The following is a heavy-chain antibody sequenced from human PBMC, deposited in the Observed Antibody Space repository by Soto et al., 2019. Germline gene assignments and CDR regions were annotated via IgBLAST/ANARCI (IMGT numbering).Heavy chain of an antibody. Sequence: TLSLTCAFSGGSISSYYWSWIRQPPGKGLELIGHIYYSVSTNYNPSXXSRVTISXXTSKNQFSLKXTSVTXAYTAVYYCARDAGYTPNCFDPWRQGTPVTVSS. J-gene: IGHJ5*02. CDR3: ARDAGYTPNCFDP. CDR2: IYYSVST. V-gene: IGHV4-59*01. D-gene: IGHD6-13*01. CDR1: GGSISSYY.